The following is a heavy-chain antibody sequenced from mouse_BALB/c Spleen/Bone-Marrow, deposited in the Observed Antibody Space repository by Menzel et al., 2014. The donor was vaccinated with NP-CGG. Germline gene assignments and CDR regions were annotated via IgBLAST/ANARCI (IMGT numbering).Heavy chain of an antibody. V-gene: IGHV5-9-3*01. CDR3: ARPPYYGSSEWYFDV. CDR1: GFTFSSYA. D-gene: IGHD1-1*01. Sequence: EVHLVESGGGLVKPGGSLKLSCAASGFTFSSYAMSWVRQTPGKRLEWVATISSGGSYTYYPDSVKGRFTISRDNAKNTLYLQMSSLRSEDTAMYYCARPPYYGSSEWYFDVWGAGTTVTVSS. J-gene: IGHJ1*01. CDR2: ISSGGSYT.